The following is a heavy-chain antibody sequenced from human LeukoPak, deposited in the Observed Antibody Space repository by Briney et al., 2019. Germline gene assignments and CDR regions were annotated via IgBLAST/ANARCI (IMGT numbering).Heavy chain of an antibody. CDR1: GFTVSSNY. J-gene: IGHJ4*02. CDR2: IYSGGST. CDR3: ASTFYGDSPPY. V-gene: IGHV3-66*01. Sequence: GGSLRLSCAASGFTVSSNYMSWVRQAPGKGLEWVSVIYSGGSTYYADSVKGRFTISRDNSKNTLYLQMDSLRAEDTAVYYCASTFYGDSPPYWGQGTLVTVSS. D-gene: IGHD4-17*01.